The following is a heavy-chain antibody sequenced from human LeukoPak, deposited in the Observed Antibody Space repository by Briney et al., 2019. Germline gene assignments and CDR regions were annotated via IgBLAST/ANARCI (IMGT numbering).Heavy chain of an antibody. CDR1: GFTFGDYA. V-gene: IGHV3-9*01. CDR3: AKSDSGGLDY. J-gene: IGHJ4*02. D-gene: IGHD3-22*01. CDR2: ISWNSGNL. Sequence: PGGSLRLSCTASGFTFGDYAMHWVRQAPGKGLEWVSGISWNSGNLDYADSVKGRFTISRDNAKNSLYLQMNSLRPEDTALYYCAKSDSGGLDYWGQGTLVTVSS.